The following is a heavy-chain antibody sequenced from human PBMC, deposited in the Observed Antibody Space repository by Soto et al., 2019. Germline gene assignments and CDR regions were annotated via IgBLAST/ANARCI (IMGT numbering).Heavy chain of an antibody. V-gene: IGHV4-34*01. CDR1: GGSFSGYY. D-gene: IGHD2-15*01. J-gene: IGHJ4*02. CDR2: INHSGST. CDR3: ARGSGEVVVVAATPIDY. Sequence: SETLSLTCAVYGGSFSGYYWSWIRQPPGKGLEWIGEINHSGSTNYNPSLKSRVTISVDTSKNQFSLKLSSVTAADTAVYYCARGSGEVVVVAATPIDYWGQGTLVTVSS.